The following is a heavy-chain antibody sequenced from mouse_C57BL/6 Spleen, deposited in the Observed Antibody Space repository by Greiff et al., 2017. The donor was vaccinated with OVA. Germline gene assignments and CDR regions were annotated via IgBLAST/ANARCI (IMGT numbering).Heavy chain of an antibody. V-gene: IGHV5-4*01. Sequence: EVKLMESGGGLVKPGGSLKLSCAASGFTFSSYAMSWVRQTPEKRLEWVATISDGGSYTYYPDNVKGRFTISRDNAKNNLYLQMSHLKSEDTAMYYCARDQDDYLFAYWGQGTLVTVSA. J-gene: IGHJ3*01. CDR2: ISDGGSYT. D-gene: IGHD2-4*01. CDR1: GFTFSSYA. CDR3: ARDQDDYLFAY.